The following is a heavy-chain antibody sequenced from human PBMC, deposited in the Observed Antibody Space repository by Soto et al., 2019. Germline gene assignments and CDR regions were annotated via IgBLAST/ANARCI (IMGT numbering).Heavy chain of an antibody. V-gene: IGHV4-59*01. CDR3: ARTYSSGWYGGDYYFDY. Sequence: SETLSLTCTVSGGSISSYYWSWIRQPPGKGLEWIGYIYYSGSTNYNPSLKSRVTISVDTSENQFSLKLSSVTAADTAVYYCARTYSSGWYGGDYYFDYWGQGTLVTVSS. CDR2: IYYSGST. J-gene: IGHJ4*02. CDR1: GGSISSYY. D-gene: IGHD6-19*01.